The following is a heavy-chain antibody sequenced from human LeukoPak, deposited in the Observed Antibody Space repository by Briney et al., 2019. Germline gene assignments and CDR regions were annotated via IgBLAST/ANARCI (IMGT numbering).Heavy chain of an antibody. J-gene: IGHJ5*02. CDR1: GFRVNY. CDR2: IRDSGEA. V-gene: IGHV3-66*03. Sequence: PGGSLRLSCAVSGFRVNYMSWVRQAPGKGLEWVGLIRDSGEAFYADFVRGRFAISRDESENTLYLQMNSLRVEDTAVYSCARDRAALQDWVEFDPWGQGTPVIVYS. D-gene: IGHD3/OR15-3a*01. CDR3: ARDRAALQDWVEFDP.